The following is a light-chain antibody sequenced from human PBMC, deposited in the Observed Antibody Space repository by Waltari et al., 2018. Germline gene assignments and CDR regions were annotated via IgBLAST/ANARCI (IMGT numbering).Light chain of an antibody. Sequence: QSALTQPASLSGSPGQSITISCTGTSNEIGSSNFVSWYQHHPGKAPKAIIYEGTMRPSWFSNRFSGSKSVNTASLTISGLQPEDEADYYCCSYGGRTNLIFGGGTKLTVL. V-gene: IGLV2-23*01. CDR1: SNEIGSSNF. CDR2: EGT. J-gene: IGLJ2*01. CDR3: CSYGGRTNLI.